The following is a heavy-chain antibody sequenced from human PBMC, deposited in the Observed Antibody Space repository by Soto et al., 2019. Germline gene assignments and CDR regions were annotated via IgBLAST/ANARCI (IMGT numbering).Heavy chain of an antibody. J-gene: IGHJ4*02. V-gene: IGHV3-33*01. D-gene: IGHD1-26*01. CDR3: ARDGSGSTHQFDY. CDR2: IWYDGSNK. Sequence: QVQLGESGGGVGQPGWSLRLSCAASGFTFSTYGMHWVRQAPGKGLEWVAVIWYDGSNKYYADSAKGRFTISRDNSKNTLYLQMNSLRVEDTAVYYCARDGSGSTHQFDYWGQGTLVTVSS. CDR1: GFTFSTYG.